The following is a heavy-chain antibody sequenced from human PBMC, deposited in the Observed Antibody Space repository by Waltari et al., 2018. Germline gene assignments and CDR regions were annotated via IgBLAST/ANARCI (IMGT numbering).Heavy chain of an antibody. J-gene: IGHJ5*02. CDR3: ARLSSQLRFLEWPWGSWFDP. CDR2: IYYSGST. V-gene: IGHV4-59*08. CDR1: GGSISSYY. Sequence: QVQLQESGPGLVKPSETLSLTCTASGGSISSYYWSWIRQPPGKGLEWIGYIYYSGSTNYNPSLKSRVTISVDTSKNQFSLKLSSVTAADTAVYYCARLSSQLRFLEWPWGSWFDPWGQGTLVTVSS. D-gene: IGHD3-3*01.